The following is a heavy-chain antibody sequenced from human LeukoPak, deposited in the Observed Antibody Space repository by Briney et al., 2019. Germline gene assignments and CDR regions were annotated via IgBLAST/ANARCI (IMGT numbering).Heavy chain of an antibody. D-gene: IGHD2-15*01. CDR3: ARDHCSPGTCLGGH. J-gene: IGHJ4*02. Sequence: ASVEVSCKASGDTFIPYTFSWVRQAPGQGLEWIGRIIPSLDVANYAQKFQGRVTLSVDRDTAITYMEVTSLRSEDTAIYYCARDHCSPGTCLGGHWGQGTLVTVSS. CDR2: IIPSLDVA. CDR1: GDTFIPYT. V-gene: IGHV1-69*04.